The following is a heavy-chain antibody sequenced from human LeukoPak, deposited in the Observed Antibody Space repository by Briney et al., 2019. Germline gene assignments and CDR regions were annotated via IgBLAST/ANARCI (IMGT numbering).Heavy chain of an antibody. J-gene: IGHJ4*02. CDR1: GGSFSGYY. Sequence: KPSETLSLTCAVYGGSFSGYYWSWIRQPPGKGLEWIGEINHSGSTNYNPSLKSRVTISVDTSKNQISLKLSSVTAADTAVYYCAARGIAAAPGNYWGQGTLVTVSS. CDR2: INHSGST. V-gene: IGHV4-34*01. D-gene: IGHD6-13*01. CDR3: AARGIAAAPGNY.